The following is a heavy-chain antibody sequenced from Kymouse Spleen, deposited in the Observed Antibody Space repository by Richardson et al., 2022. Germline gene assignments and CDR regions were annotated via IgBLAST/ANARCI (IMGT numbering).Heavy chain of an antibody. CDR1: GFTFSSYG. CDR2: IWYDGSNK. D-gene: IGHD6-13*01. V-gene: IGHV3-33*01. Sequence: QVQLVESGGGVVQPGRSLRLSCAASGFTFSSYGMHWVRQAPGKGLEWVAVIWYDGSNKYYADSVKGRFTISRDNSKNTLYLQMNSLRAEDTAVYYCARDGIAAAGTDYGMDVWGQGTTVTVSS. CDR3: ARDGIAAAGTDYGMDV. J-gene: IGHJ6*02.